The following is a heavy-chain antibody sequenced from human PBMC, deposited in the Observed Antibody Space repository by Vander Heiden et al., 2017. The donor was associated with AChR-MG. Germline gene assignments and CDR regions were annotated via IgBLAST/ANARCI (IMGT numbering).Heavy chain of an antibody. CDR2: ISSSSSYI. V-gene: IGHV3-21*01. CDR3: ARDPSSGWYGYAFDI. D-gene: IGHD6-19*01. Sequence: EVQLVESGGGLVKPGGSLRLPCAASGFSFSGYSMNWGRQAPGKGLEWVSSISSSSSYIYYADSVKGRFTISRDNAKNSLYLQMNSLRAEDTAVYYCARDPSSGWYGYAFDIWGQGTMVTVSS. CDR1: GFSFSGYS. J-gene: IGHJ3*02.